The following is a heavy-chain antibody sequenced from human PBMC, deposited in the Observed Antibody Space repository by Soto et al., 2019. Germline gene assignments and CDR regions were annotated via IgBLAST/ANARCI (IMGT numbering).Heavy chain of an antibody. CDR3: AGQTFTIAAASYGRSNWFDP. CDR2: IYFTGNT. D-gene: IGHD6-25*01. V-gene: IGHV4-39*01. J-gene: IGHJ5*02. Sequence: SETLSLTCTASGGSITSSSHFWGWVRQPPGKGLEWIGTIYFTGNTYYTPSLKSRLTMSIDTSKNEFSLRLNSVTAADTAVYYCAGQTFTIAAASYGRSNWFDPWGPGTLVPVSS. CDR1: GGSITSSSHF.